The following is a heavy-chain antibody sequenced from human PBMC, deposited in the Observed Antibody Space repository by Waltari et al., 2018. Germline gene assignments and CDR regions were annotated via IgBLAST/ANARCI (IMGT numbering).Heavy chain of an antibody. J-gene: IGHJ4*02. CDR1: GSTFTSYD. Sequence: QVQLVQSGAEVKKPGASVKVSCKASGSTFTSYDIHWVRQATGQGLEWMGGMHPNSGNTGYAQKFQGRVTMTRNTSISTAYRELSSLRSEDTAVYYCARLVATQIPRDYWGQGTLVTVSS. D-gene: IGHD5-12*01. CDR2: MHPNSGNT. CDR3: ARLVATQIPRDY. V-gene: IGHV1-8*01.